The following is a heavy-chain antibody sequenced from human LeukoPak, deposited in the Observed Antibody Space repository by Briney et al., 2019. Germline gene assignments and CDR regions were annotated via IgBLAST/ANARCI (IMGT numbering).Heavy chain of an antibody. CDR3: ARRITMVRGVTYRAFDI. Sequence: SETLSLTCTVPGGSISSYYWSWIRQPPGKGLEWIGYIYYSGSTNYNPSLKSRVTISVDTSKNQFSLKLSSVTAADTAVYYCARRITMVRGVTYRAFDIWGQGTMVTVSS. V-gene: IGHV4-59*12. D-gene: IGHD3-10*01. J-gene: IGHJ3*02. CDR1: GGSISSYY. CDR2: IYYSGST.